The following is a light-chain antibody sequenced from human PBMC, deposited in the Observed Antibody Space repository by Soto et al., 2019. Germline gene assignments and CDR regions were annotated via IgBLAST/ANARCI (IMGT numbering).Light chain of an antibody. CDR3: CSYTTSSTYV. Sequence: HSDLTQAGYVCGSPWQAIRITCTGTRSDVGNYNFVSWYQQHPGKAPKLMIYDVSNRPSGISNRFSGSKSGNTASLTISGLQAEDEADYYCCSYTTSSTYVFGTGTKVTVL. V-gene: IGLV2-14*03. CDR1: RSDVGNYNF. CDR2: DVS. J-gene: IGLJ1*01.